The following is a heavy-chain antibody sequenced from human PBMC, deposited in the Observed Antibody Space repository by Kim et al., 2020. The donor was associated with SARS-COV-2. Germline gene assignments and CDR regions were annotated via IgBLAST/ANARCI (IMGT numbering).Heavy chain of an antibody. J-gene: IGHJ6*02. CDR3: ARDLLGYCSSTSCPQKIYYYYYGMDV. D-gene: IGHD2-2*01. CDR2: ISAYNGNT. CDR1: GYTFTSYG. V-gene: IGHV1-18*04. Sequence: ASVKVSCKASGYTFTSYGISWVRQAPGQGLEWMGWISAYNGNTNYAQKLQGRVTMTTDTSTNTAYMELRSLRSDDTAVYYCARDLLGYCSSTSCPQKIYYYYYGMDVWGQGTTVTVSS.